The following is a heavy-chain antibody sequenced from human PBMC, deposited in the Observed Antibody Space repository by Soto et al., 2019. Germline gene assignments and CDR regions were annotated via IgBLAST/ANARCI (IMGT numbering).Heavy chain of an antibody. J-gene: IGHJ4*02. D-gene: IGHD3-22*01. CDR1: GYTFTTYY. V-gene: IGHV1-46*01. CDR2: INPSGGST. Sequence: ASVKVSCKASGYTFTTYYMHWVRQAPGQGLERMGIINPSGGSTSYAQKFQGRVTMTRDTSASTAYMELTSLTSEDTAVYYCARDFSMVVVAPGYWGQGTLVTVSS. CDR3: ARDFSMVVVAPGY.